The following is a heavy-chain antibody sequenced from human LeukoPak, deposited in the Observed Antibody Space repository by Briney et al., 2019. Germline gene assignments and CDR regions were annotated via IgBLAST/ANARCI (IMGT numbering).Heavy chain of an antibody. CDR3: ARAVITFGHDY. J-gene: IGHJ4*02. D-gene: IGHD3-16*01. CDR1: GGSISSYY. V-gene: IGHV4-39*07. Sequence: PSETLSLTCTVSGGSISSYYWSWIRQPPGKGLEWIGSIYYSGSTYYNPSLKSRVTISVDTSKNQFSLKLSSVTAADTAVYYCARAVITFGHDYWGQGTLVTVSS. CDR2: IYYSGST.